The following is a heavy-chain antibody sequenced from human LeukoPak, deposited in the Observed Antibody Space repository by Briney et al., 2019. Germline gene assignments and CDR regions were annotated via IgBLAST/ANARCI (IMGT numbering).Heavy chain of an antibody. CDR3: ARAAAETGAFRDNWFDP. CDR2: IRYDGTNT. D-gene: IGHD6-19*01. Sequence: PGGSLRLSCVASGFSFSSFGIHWVRQVPGKGLEWVAFIRYDGTNTYYADSVKGRFTISRDNAKDSLYLQMNSLGPEDTAVYYCARAAAETGAFRDNWFDPWGQGTLVTVSA. V-gene: IGHV3-30*02. J-gene: IGHJ5*02. CDR1: GFSFSSFG.